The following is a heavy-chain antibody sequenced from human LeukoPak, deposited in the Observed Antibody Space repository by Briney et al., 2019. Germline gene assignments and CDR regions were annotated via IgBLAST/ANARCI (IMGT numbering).Heavy chain of an antibody. CDR3: ARLAKVDPHDY. CDR2: INHSGST. D-gene: IGHD1-26*01. Sequence: TPSETLSLTCTVSGGSISSYYWSWIRQPPGKGLEWIGEINHSGSTNYNPSLKSRVTISVDTSKNQFSLKLSSVTAADTAVYYCARLAKVDPHDYWGQGTLVTVSS. V-gene: IGHV4-34*01. CDR1: GGSISSYY. J-gene: IGHJ4*02.